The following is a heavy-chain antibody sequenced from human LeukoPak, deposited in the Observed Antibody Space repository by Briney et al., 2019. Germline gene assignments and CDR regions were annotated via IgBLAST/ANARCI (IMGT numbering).Heavy chain of an antibody. CDR2: IIPTFGTA. CDR3: ARVRGGELGYSWLDP. J-gene: IGHJ5*02. CDR1: GGTFSSYA. Sequence: GASVKVSCKASGGTFSSYAISWVRQAPGQGLEWMGGIIPTFGTANYAQKFQGRVTITTDESTSTAYMELSSLRSEDTAVYYCARVRGGELGYSWLDPWGQGTLVTVSS. V-gene: IGHV1-69*05. D-gene: IGHD1-7*01.